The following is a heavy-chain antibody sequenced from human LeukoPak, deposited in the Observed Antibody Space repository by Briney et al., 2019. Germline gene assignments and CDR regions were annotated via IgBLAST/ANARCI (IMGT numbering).Heavy chain of an antibody. CDR1: GFTFSSYL. CDR2: IKEDGSPR. CDR3: ARYCSGASCPEYYFDY. Sequence: GGSLRLSCAASGFTFSSYLMSWVRQAPEKGLEWVANIKEDGSPRYYVDSVKGRFTISRDNTKNSLYLQMNSLRAEDTAVYYCARYCSGASCPEYYFDYWGQGTLVTVSS. J-gene: IGHJ4*02. D-gene: IGHD2-15*01. V-gene: IGHV3-7*01.